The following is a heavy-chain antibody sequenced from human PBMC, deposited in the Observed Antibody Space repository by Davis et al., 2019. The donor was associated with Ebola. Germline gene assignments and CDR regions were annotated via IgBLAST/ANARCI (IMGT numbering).Heavy chain of an antibody. J-gene: IGHJ4*02. CDR3: AKDIHGSSGLDY. CDR1: GFTFSSYG. V-gene: IGHV3-30*18. CDR2: ISYHGSYK. Sequence: PGGSLRLSCAASGFTFSSYGMHWVRQAPGKGLEWVAVISYHGSYKYYADSVKGRFTISRDNAKNSLYLQMNSLRAEDTALYYCAKDIHGSSGLDYWGQGTLVTVSS. D-gene: IGHD6-19*01.